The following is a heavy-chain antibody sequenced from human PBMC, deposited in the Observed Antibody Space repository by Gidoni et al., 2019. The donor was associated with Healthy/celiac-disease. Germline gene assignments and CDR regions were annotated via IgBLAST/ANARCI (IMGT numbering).Heavy chain of an antibody. CDR1: GFTFSSYW. J-gene: IGHJ4*02. CDR2: INRDGSST. CDR3: ARDLIYGDPDY. V-gene: IGHV3-74*01. D-gene: IGHD4-17*01. Sequence: EVQLVESGGGLVQPGGSLRLSCAASGFTFSSYWMHWVRQAPGKGLVWVSRINRDGSSTSYADTVKGRFTISRDNAKNTLYLQMNSLRAEDTAVYYCARDLIYGDPDYWGQGTLVTVSS.